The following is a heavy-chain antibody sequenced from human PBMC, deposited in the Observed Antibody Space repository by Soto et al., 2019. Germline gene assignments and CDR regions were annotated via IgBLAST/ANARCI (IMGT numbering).Heavy chain of an antibody. CDR3: ARLGDCGGDCYTYGYAFDI. V-gene: IGHV4-39*01. CDR1: GGSISSSSYY. D-gene: IGHD2-21*02. Sequence: ETLSLTCTVSGGSISSSSYYWGWIRQPPGKGLEWIATIYYSGSTYYNPSLKSRVTISVDTSKNQFSLKLTSVTAADTAVYYCARLGDCGGDCYTYGYAFDIWGQGTMVTVSS. CDR2: IYYSGST. J-gene: IGHJ3*02.